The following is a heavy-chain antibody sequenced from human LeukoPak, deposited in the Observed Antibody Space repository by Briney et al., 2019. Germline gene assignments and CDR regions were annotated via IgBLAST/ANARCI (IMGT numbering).Heavy chain of an antibody. J-gene: IGHJ4*02. CDR2: MNPNSGNT. Sequence: ASVKVSCKASGYTFTSYEINWVRQATGQGPEWMGWMNPNSGNTGYAQKFQGRVTMTRNTSISTAYMKLSSLRSEDTAVYYCARDYGSGSYRFDYWGQGTLVTVSS. D-gene: IGHD3-10*01. V-gene: IGHV1-8*01. CDR3: ARDYGSGSYRFDY. CDR1: GYTFTSYE.